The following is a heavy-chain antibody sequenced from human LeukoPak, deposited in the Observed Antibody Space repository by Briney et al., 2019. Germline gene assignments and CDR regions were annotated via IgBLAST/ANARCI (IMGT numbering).Heavy chain of an antibody. CDR3: ASYSSDYYAFDI. CDR1: GGSITSYY. Sequence: SETPSLTCIVSGGSITSYYWSWIRQPPGKGLEWIGYVFYSGNTNYNPSLKSRVTISVDTSKNQFSLKLSSVTAADTAVYYCASYSSDYYAFDIWGQGTMVTVST. CDR2: VFYSGNT. V-gene: IGHV4-59*01. J-gene: IGHJ3*02. D-gene: IGHD4-17*01.